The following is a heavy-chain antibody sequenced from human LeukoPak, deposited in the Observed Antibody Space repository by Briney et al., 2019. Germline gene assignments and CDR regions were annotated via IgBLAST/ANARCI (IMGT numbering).Heavy chain of an antibody. V-gene: IGHV4-4*02. CDR1: GGSISSSNW. J-gene: IGHJ4*02. Sequence: SETLSLTCTVSGGSISSSNWWSWVGQPPGKGLEWIGEIYHSGSTNYNPSLKSRVTISVDKSKNQFSLKLSSVTAADTAVYYCARAMVRGVISYWGQGTLVTVSS. D-gene: IGHD3-10*01. CDR2: IYHSGST. CDR3: ARAMVRGVISY.